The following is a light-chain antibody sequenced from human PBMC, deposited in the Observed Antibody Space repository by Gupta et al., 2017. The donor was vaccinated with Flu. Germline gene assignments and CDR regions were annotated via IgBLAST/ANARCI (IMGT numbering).Light chain of an antibody. CDR3: QQYNSWPRT. Sequence: PATLAVSPGERATLSCRASQSVGSNLAWYQQKPGQAPRVVIYGASTRATGIPARFSGSGSGTEFTLTISSLQSEDFAVYSCQQYNSWPRTFGQGTKVEIK. CDR2: GAS. V-gene: IGKV3D-15*01. J-gene: IGKJ1*01. CDR1: QSVGSN.